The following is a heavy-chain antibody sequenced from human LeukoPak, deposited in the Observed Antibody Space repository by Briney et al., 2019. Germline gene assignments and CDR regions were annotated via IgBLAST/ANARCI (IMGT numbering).Heavy chain of an antibody. D-gene: IGHD4-17*01. V-gene: IGHV4-39*07. CDR2: IYYSGST. Sequence: SETLSLTCTVSGGSISSSSYYWGWIRQPPGKGLEWIGSIYYSGSTYYNPSLKSRVTISVDTSKNQFSLKLSSVTAADTAVYYCARDGRSQSTVTKPWDYWGQGTLVTVSS. CDR1: GGSISSSSYY. CDR3: ARDGRSQSTVTKPWDY. J-gene: IGHJ4*02.